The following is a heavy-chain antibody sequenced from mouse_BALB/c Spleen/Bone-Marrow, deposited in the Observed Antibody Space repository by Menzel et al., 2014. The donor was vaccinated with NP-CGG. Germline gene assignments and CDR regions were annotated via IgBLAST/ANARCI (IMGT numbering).Heavy chain of an antibody. CDR2: ILPGSTST. J-gene: IGHJ4*01. V-gene: IGHV1-9*01. CDR3: ARDGYSSLAMDY. Sequence: QVQLQQPGAELMKPGASVKISCKTTGYTFSGYWMEWVKQRPGHGLEWIGEILPGSTSTNYNEKFRDKATFTADTSSNTAYMQLSSLTSEDSAVYYCARDGYSSLAMDYWGQGTSVTVSS. CDR1: GYTFSGYW. D-gene: IGHD2-3*01.